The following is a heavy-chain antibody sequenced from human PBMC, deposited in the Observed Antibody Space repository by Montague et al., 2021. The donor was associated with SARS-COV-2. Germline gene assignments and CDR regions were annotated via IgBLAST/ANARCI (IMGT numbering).Heavy chain of an antibody. J-gene: IGHJ3*01. CDR2: VYYNGVA. CDR1: LHCGVGDH. V-gene: IGHV4-59*02. CDR3: ARDWAFDP. Sequence: SETLSLTCAVALHCGVGDHWRWTEEHPSERQSLVCFVYYNGVAKYNPSLQSRVTISIDTSENQFSLRLNSVTAADTAVYFCARDWAFDPWGQGRLITVSS.